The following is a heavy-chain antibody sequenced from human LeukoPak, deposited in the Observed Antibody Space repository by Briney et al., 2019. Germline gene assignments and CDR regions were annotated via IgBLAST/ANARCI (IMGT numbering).Heavy chain of an antibody. D-gene: IGHD2-2*01. V-gene: IGHV3-53*01. J-gene: IGHJ4*02. CDR1: GFTVSSNY. CDR3: AKPLTYCSSTSCPIDY. CDR2: IYSGGST. Sequence: GGSLRLSCAASGFTVSSNYMSWVRQAPGKGLEWVSVIYSGGSTYYADSVKGRFTISRDNSKNTLYLQMNSLRAEDTAVYYCAKPLTYCSSTSCPIDYWGQGTLVTVSS.